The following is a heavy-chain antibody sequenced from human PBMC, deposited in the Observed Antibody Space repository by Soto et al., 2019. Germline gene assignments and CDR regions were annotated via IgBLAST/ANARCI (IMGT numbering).Heavy chain of an antibody. V-gene: IGHV3-33*01. D-gene: IGHD1-26*01. CDR3: ARDGSGSTHQFDY. CDR2: IWADGSNK. CDR1: GFTFSTYG. J-gene: IGHJ4*02. Sequence: QVQLGESGGGVGQPGWSLRLSCAASGFTFSTYGMHWVRQAPGKGLEWVAVIWADGSNKYYADSVKGRFSISRDNSENTMYLQMNSLRAEDTAVYYCARDGSGSTHQFDYWGQGTLVTVSS.